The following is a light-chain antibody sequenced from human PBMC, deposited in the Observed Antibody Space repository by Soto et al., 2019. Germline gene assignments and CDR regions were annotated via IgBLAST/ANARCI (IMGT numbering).Light chain of an antibody. CDR1: QSFSGT. V-gene: IGKV1-5*01. Sequence: IQVTKSASTLSASVGDRVTITCRAGQSFSGTLAWYQQKPGKAPKLLMFDASTLERGVPSRFSGSGSGTEFTLTISSLQPDDFATYYCQQYDTYSRTFGQGTKVDIK. CDR2: DAS. J-gene: IGKJ1*01. CDR3: QQYDTYSRT.